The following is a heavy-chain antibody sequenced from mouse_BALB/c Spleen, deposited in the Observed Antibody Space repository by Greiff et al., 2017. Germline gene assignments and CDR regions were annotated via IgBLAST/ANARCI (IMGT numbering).Heavy chain of an antibody. J-gene: IGHJ2*01. CDR3: ARELGGY. CDR2: INSNGGST. CDR1: GFTFSSYG. D-gene: IGHD4-1*01. V-gene: IGHV5-6-3*01. Sequence: EVKLMESGGGLVQPGGSLKLSCAASGFTFSSYGMSWVRQTPDKRLELVATINSNGGSTYYPDSVKGRFTISRDNAKNTLYLQMSSLKSEDTAMYYCARELGGYWGQGTTLTVSS.